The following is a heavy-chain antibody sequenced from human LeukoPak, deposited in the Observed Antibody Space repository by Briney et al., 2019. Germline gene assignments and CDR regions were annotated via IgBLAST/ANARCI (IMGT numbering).Heavy chain of an antibody. V-gene: IGHV2-70*04. CDR2: IVWDDDK. D-gene: IGHD1-26*01. CDR1: GFSLSPGGMR. CDR3: ARTSPETYSGSSPFDY. Sequence: SGPALLKPTQTLTLTCTFSGFSLSPGGMRVNWIRQPPGKALEWLARIVWDDDKYYNTPLQPRLHLCNDTSMNQVVRRMTNMDPVDTATYYCARTSPETYSGSSPFDYWGQGTLVTVSS. J-gene: IGHJ4*02.